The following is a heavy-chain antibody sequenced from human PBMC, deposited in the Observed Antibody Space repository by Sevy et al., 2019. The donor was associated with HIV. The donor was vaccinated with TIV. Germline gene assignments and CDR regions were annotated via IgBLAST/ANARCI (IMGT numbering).Heavy chain of an antibody. Sequence: GGSLRLSCAASEFTFGSYAMSWVRQAPGKGLEWVSSVSGSGRCTYYAGSVEGRFTISRDNSKNSLYVQMNSLRAEDTAVYFCAKGYCSGGSCPRDYYYYGMDVWGQGTTVTVSS. J-gene: IGHJ6*02. D-gene: IGHD2-15*01. CDR1: EFTFGSYA. CDR3: AKGYCSGGSCPRDYYYYGMDV. V-gene: IGHV3-23*01. CDR2: VSGSGRCT.